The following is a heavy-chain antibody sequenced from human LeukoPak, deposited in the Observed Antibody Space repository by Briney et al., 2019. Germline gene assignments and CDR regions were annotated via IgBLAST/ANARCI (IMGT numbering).Heavy chain of an antibody. CDR3: ARDGCSSTSCYYTFDI. Sequence: GGSLRLSCAASGFTFSSYSMNWVRQAPGKGLEWVSSISSSSSYIYYVDSVKGRFTISRDNAKNSLYLQMNSLRAEDTAVYYCARDGCSSTSCYYTFDIWGQGTMVTVSS. D-gene: IGHD2-2*01. CDR1: GFTFSSYS. CDR2: ISSSSSYI. J-gene: IGHJ3*02. V-gene: IGHV3-21*01.